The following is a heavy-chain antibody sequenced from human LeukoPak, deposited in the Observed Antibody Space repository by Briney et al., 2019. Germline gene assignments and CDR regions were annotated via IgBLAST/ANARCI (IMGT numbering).Heavy chain of an antibody. CDR3: ARDFEWTFDF. Sequence: QAGGSLRLSCAASGFTFNRYGMHWIRQAPGKGLEWVTFIRNDGTDKYYTDSVRGRFTISRDSSKNTVYLQMNSLRIENTAVYYCARDFEWTFDFWGHGTLISVSS. D-gene: IGHD3-3*01. J-gene: IGHJ4*01. CDR1: GFTFNRYG. V-gene: IGHV3-30*02. CDR2: IRNDGTDK.